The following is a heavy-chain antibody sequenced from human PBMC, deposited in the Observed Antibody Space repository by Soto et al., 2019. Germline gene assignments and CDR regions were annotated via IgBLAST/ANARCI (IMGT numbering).Heavy chain of an antibody. V-gene: IGHV3-30*18. CDR3: AKVGAYDFWSGYYPTAYYYYYMDV. CDR1: GFTFSSYG. Sequence: QVQLVESGGGVVQPGRSLRLSCAASGFTFSSYGMHWVRQAPGKGLEWVAVISYDGSNKYYADSVKGRFTISRDNSKNTLYLQMKSLRAEDTAVYYCAKVGAYDFWSGYYPTAYYYYYMDVWGKGTTVTVSS. D-gene: IGHD3-3*01. CDR2: ISYDGSNK. J-gene: IGHJ6*03.